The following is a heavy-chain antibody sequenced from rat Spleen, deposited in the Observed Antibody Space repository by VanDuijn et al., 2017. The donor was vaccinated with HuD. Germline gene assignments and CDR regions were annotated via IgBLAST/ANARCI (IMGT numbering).Heavy chain of an antibody. Sequence: EVQLVESGGGLVQPGRSLKLSCVASGFTFNNYWMTWIRQAPGKGLEWMGVIWTGGSTAYNSLLKSRLSISRDTSKSQVFLKMNSLQTEDTATYYCTTVLQGHGFAYWGQGVMVTVSS. CDR2: IWTGGST. J-gene: IGHJ2*01. CDR3: TTVLQGHGFAY. D-gene: IGHD1-1*01. CDR1: GFTFNNYW. V-gene: IGHV2S63*01.